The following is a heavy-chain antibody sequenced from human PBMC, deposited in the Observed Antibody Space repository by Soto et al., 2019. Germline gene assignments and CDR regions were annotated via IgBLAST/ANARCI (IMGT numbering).Heavy chain of an antibody. D-gene: IGHD2-2*02. J-gene: IGHJ5*02. CDR2: INAGNGNT. Sequence: ASVKVSCKASGYTFTSYAMHWVRQAPGQRLEWMGWINAGNGNTKYSQKFQGRVTITRDTSASTAYMDLSSLRSEDTAVYYCASETCKPCSTTSCCTNWFGTWGQGSLVTVSS. CDR1: GYTFTSYA. CDR3: ASETCKPCSTTSCCTNWFGT. V-gene: IGHV1-3*01.